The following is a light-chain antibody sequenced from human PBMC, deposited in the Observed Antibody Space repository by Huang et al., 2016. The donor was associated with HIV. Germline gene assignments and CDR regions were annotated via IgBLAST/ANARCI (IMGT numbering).Light chain of an antibody. CDR2: GAS. Sequence: EIVLTQAPGTLSLSPGERATLSCRASQSISSTYLAWYQQKPGQAPGLLIYGASNRATGIPDRFSGSGSVTDFTLTISRLEPEDFADYYCQQYLSSPRTFGQGTKVEIK. CDR1: QSISSTY. V-gene: IGKV3-20*01. J-gene: IGKJ1*01. CDR3: QQYLSSPRT.